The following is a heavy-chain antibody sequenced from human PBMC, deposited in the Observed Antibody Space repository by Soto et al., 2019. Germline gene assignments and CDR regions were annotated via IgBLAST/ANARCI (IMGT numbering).Heavy chain of an antibody. D-gene: IGHD3-10*01. CDR2: TNHSGST. J-gene: IGHJ4*02. CDR3: ARSGGLVRGVIGV. CDR1: GGSFSGYY. V-gene: IGHV4-34*01. Sequence: QVQLQQWGAGLLKPSETLSLTCAVYGGSFSGYYWRWIRQPPGKGLEWIGETNHSGSTNYNPSLKSRVTISVDTSKNQFSLKLSSVTAADTAVYYCARSGGLVRGVIGVWGQGTLVTVSS.